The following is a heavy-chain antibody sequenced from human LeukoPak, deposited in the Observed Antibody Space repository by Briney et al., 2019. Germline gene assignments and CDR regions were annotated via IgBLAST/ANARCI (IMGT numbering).Heavy chain of an antibody. D-gene: IGHD6-13*01. CDR1: GYTLTSYG. CDR3: ARGARKSFSSSWPYYFDY. CDR2: ISAYNGNT. V-gene: IGHV1-18*01. J-gene: IGHJ4*02. Sequence: ASVKVSCKASGYTLTSYGISWVRQAPGQGLEWMGWISAYNGNTNYAQKLQGRVTMTTDTSTSTAYMELRSLTSDDTAVYYCARGARKSFSSSWPYYFDYWGQGTLVTVSS.